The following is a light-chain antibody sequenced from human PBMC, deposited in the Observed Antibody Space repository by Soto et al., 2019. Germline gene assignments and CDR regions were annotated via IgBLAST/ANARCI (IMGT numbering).Light chain of an antibody. V-gene: IGKV3-11*01. CDR3: QQRYNWPPIT. CDR1: QSVIRN. Sequence: EIGLTQSQATRSLSPGEKATLSCRASQSVIRNLAWYQQKPGQAPRLLIYDASNRATGIPARFSGSGSGTDFTLTISSLEPEDFGVYYCQQRYNWPPITFGQGTRLEIK. J-gene: IGKJ5*01. CDR2: DAS.